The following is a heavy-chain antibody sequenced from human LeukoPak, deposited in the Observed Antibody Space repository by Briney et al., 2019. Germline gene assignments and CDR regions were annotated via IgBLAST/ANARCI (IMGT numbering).Heavy chain of an antibody. CDR2: IRYDGSNK. J-gene: IGHJ4*02. CDR3: AKSINSYGSGNYYNAIDY. CDR1: GFTFNNYD. V-gene: IGHV3-30*02. D-gene: IGHD3-10*01. Sequence: GGSLRLSCAASGFTFNNYDMHWVRQAPGKGLEWVAFIRYDGSNKYFADSVKGRFTISRDNSKNTLYLQMNSLRAEDTAVYYCAKSINSYGSGNYYNAIDYWGQGALVTVSS.